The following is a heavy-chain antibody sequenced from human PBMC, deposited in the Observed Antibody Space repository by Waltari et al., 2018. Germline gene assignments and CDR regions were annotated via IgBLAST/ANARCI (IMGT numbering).Heavy chain of an antibody. CDR2: ISSSGSTI. J-gene: IGHJ5*02. CDR1: GFTFSSYE. D-gene: IGHD3-10*01. Sequence: EVQLVESGGGLVQPGGSLRLSCAASGFTFSSYEMNWVRQAPGKGLEWVSYISSSGSTIYYADSVKGRFTISRDNAKNSLYLQMNSLRAEDTAVYYCARDLGYYGSGRTNWFDPWGQGTLVTVSS. V-gene: IGHV3-48*03. CDR3: ARDLGYYGSGRTNWFDP.